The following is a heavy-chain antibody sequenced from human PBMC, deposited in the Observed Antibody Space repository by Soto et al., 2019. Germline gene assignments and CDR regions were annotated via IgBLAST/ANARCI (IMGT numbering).Heavy chain of an antibody. CDR2: ISYDGSNK. CDR3: ARDARLAGYSSGWYVRYYFDY. D-gene: IGHD6-19*01. CDR1: GFTFSSYA. J-gene: IGHJ4*02. V-gene: IGHV3-30-3*01. Sequence: GGSLRLSCAASGFTFSSYAMHWVRQAPDKGLERVAVISYDGSNKYYADSVKGRFTISRDNSKNTLYLQMNSLRAEDTAVYYCARDARLAGYSSGWYVRYYFDYWGQGTLVTVSS.